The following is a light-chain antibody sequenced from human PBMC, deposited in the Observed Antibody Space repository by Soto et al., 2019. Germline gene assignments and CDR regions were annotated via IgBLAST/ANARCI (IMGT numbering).Light chain of an antibody. CDR2: KAS. CDR1: QSFSSW. Sequence: DIQMTQSPSTLSASVGDRVTITCRAGQSFSSWLAWYQQKPGKAPKLLIYKASSLEFGVPSRFSGSGSGTEFTLTISSLQPDDFATYYCQQYNSYSYTFGQGTKLEIK. CDR3: QQYNSYSYT. J-gene: IGKJ2*01. V-gene: IGKV1-5*03.